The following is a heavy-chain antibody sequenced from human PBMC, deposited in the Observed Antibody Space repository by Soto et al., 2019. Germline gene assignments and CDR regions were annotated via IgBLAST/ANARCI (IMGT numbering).Heavy chain of an antibody. CDR2: IYPGDSDT. CDR3: ARHGSSGLFFDTLYYMDV. CDR1: GYSFTSYW. V-gene: IGHV5-51*01. J-gene: IGHJ6*03. D-gene: IGHD6-19*01. Sequence: GESLKISCKGSGYSFTSYWIGWVRQMPGKGLEWMGIIYPGDSDTRYSPSFQGQVTISADKSISTAYLQWSSLKASDTAMYYCARHGSSGLFFDTLYYMDVWGKGTTVTVSS.